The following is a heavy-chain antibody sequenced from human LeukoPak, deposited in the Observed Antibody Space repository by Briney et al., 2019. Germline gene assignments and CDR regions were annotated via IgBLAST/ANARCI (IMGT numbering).Heavy chain of an antibody. V-gene: IGHV1-8*01. CDR2: MNPNSGNT. CDR3: AVGVIVANLAFDAFDI. CDR1: GYTFTSYD. Sequence: ASVKVSCKASGYTFTSYDINWVRQATGQGLAWMGWMNPNSGNTGYAQKFQGRVTMTRNTSISTAYMELNSLRSEDTAVYYCAVGVIVANLAFDAFDIWGQGTMVTVSS. J-gene: IGHJ3*02. D-gene: IGHD3-22*01.